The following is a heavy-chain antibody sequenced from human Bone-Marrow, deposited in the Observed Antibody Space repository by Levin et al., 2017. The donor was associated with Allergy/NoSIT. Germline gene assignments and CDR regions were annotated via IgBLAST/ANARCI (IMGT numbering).Heavy chain of an antibody. CDR1: GGSISSSTYY. J-gene: IGHJ4*02. D-gene: IGHD3-22*01. V-gene: IGHV4-39*07. CDR2: IYYSGST. Sequence: PSETLSLTCTVSGGSISSSTYYWGWIRQPPGKGLEWIGSIYYSGSTYYNPSLKSRVTLSFDTSKNQFSLKLTSVTAADTAVYYCARDVIRDDSGYTYYFDYWGQGTPVTVSS. CDR3: ARDVIRDDSGYTYYFDY.